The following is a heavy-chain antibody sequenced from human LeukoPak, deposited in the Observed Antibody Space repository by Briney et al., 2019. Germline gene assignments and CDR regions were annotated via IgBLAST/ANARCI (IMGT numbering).Heavy chain of an antibody. J-gene: IGHJ4*02. CDR1: GGSVSSRNYS. V-gene: IGHV4-61*01. CDR3: ATDRQVYGSGEYYFDY. D-gene: IGHD3-10*01. CDR2: IYNSGST. Sequence: PSETLSLTCSVSGGSVSSRNYSWTWIRQPPGQGLEWIGYIYNSGSTKCNPSLKSRVTISVDTSKNQFSLKLSSVTAADTAVYYCATDRQVYGSGEYYFDYWGQGTLVSVSS.